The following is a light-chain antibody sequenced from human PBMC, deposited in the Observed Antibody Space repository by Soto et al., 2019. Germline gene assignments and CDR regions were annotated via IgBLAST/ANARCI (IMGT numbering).Light chain of an antibody. CDR2: AAS. J-gene: IGKJ1*01. Sequence: DIQMTQSPLSLSASIGDRVTITCRASETILTLLSWYQQKPGKAPKLLIYAASNLQVGVPSRFSGSGSGTDFSLTITSLQPEDFATYYCQQSYDTPWTFGEGTTVGV. CDR1: ETILTL. CDR3: QQSYDTPWT. V-gene: IGKV1-39*01.